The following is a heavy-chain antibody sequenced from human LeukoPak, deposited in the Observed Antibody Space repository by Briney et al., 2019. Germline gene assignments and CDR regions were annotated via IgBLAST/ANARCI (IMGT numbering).Heavy chain of an antibody. CDR1: GGSISSYY. V-gene: IGHV4-59*01. Sequence: SETLSLTCTVSGGSISSYYWSWIRQPPGKGLEWIGYIYHSGSTNYNPSLKSRVTISVDTSKNQFSLKLSSVTAADTAVYYCATSYSSGWYHHDYWGQGTLVTVSS. CDR2: IYHSGST. D-gene: IGHD6-19*01. CDR3: ATSYSSGWYHHDY. J-gene: IGHJ4*02.